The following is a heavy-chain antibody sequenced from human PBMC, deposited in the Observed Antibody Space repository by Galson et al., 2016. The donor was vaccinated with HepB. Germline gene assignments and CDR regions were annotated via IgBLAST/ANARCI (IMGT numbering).Heavy chain of an antibody. V-gene: IGHV3-23*01. J-gene: IGHJ5*01. CDR1: GFSFSNYA. CDR3: ARDGRGAYSSSDWFDS. D-gene: IGHD3-10*01. CDR2: ISATGGNT. Sequence: SLRLSCAGSGFSFSNYAMSWVRQAPGKGLEWVSAISATGGNTHYAESEKGRFTISRDNSRNTLYLEMTTLRADDTAVYYRARDGRGAYSSSDWFDSWGQGPLVTVS.